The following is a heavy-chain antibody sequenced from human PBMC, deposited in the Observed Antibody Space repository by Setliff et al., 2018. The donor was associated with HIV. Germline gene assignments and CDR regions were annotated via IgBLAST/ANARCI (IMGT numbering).Heavy chain of an antibody. CDR2: IYHSGTI. J-gene: IGHJ4*02. D-gene: IGHD3-10*01. CDR1: VGSISSTNW. Sequence: SETLSLTCAVSVGSISSTNWWTWVRQPPGKGLEWIGEIYHSGTIKYNPSLESRVIISIDKSKKHFSLRLSAVTAADTAVYYCAASVADYGKGGGMGYWGQGTLVTVSS. CDR3: AASVADYGKGGGMGY. V-gene: IGHV4-4*02.